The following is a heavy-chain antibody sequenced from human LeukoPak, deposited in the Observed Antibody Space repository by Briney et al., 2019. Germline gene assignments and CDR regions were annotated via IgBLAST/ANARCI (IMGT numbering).Heavy chain of an antibody. Sequence: PSETLSLTCTVSGGSISSGGYYWSWVRQAPGKGLEWVSAISGSGGSTYYADSVKGRFTISRDNSKNTLYLQMNSLRAEDTAVYYCAKDLSPDYYDSSGYLEKPFDYWGQGTLVTVSS. CDR1: GGSISSGGYY. J-gene: IGHJ4*02. D-gene: IGHD3-22*01. CDR3: AKDLSPDYYDSSGYLEKPFDY. V-gene: IGHV3-23*01. CDR2: ISGSGGST.